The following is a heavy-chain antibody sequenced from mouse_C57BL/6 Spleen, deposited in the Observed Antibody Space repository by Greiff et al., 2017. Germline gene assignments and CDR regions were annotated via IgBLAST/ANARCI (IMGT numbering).Heavy chain of an antibody. J-gene: IGHJ4*01. CDR3: ARAYGNYAMDY. Sequence: EVQLQQSGPGLVKPSQSLSLSCTVSGYSITSGYYWNWIRQFPGNILEWLGYISYDGSNNYNPSLKNRIPITRDTSKNQFFLKLKSGTTEDTATYYGARAYGNYAMDYWGQGTSVTVSS. D-gene: IGHD2-10*02. CDR1: GYSITSGYY. V-gene: IGHV3-6*01. CDR2: ISYDGSN.